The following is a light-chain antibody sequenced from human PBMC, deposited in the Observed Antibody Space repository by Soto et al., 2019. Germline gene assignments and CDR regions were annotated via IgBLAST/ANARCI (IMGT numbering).Light chain of an antibody. CDR1: QSVRNY. V-gene: IGKV3-11*01. CDR3: QQRSDWPRPT. CDR2: DAS. J-gene: IGKJ4*01. Sequence: EIVLTQSPATLSLSPGERATLSCRASQSVRNYLAWFQQKPGQAPRLLIYDASNRATGVPARFSGSGSVTDFTLTISSREPEDFAVYYCQQRSDWPRPTFGGGTKVELK.